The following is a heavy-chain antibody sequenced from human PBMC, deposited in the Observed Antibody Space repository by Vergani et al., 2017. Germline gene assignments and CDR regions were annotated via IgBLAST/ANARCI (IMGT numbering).Heavy chain of an antibody. D-gene: IGHD3-16*01. Sequence: QVQLVESGGGVVQRGGSLRLSCATSGFTLSNYDMQWIRQGPGKGLEFVAFIQFDGSNQYYADSVKGRFTRSRELSKNTLYRKMNSLRTDDTATDYCAKHFRGWGIDYGGQGTQVIVSS. V-gene: IGHV3-30*02. CDR3: AKHFRGWGIDY. J-gene: IGHJ4*02. CDR2: IQFDGSNQ. CDR1: GFTLSNYD.